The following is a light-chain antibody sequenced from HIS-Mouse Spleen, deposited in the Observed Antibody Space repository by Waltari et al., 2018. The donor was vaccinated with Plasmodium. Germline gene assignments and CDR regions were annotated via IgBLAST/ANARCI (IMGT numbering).Light chain of an antibody. CDR3: QVWDSSSDHPV. Sequence: SYVLTQPPSVSVAPGQTARITCGGKNIGSKSVHWYQQKPGQAPGLVVYDDSDRPSGIPERFSGSNSGNTATLTISRVEAGDEADYYCQVWDSSSDHPVFGGGTKLTVL. J-gene: IGLJ3*02. V-gene: IGLV3-21*02. CDR2: DDS. CDR1: NIGSKS.